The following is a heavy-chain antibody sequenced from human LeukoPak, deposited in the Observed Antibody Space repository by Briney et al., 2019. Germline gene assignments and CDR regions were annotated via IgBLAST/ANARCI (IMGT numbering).Heavy chain of an antibody. CDR3: ARDGTIGYCSSTSCFHGPYDAFDI. V-gene: IGHV3-30*04. J-gene: IGHJ3*02. CDR1: GFTFSSYA. CDR2: ISYDGSNK. D-gene: IGHD2-2*01. Sequence: GGSLRLSCAASGFTFSSYAMHWVRQAPGKGLEWVAVISYDGSNKYYADSVKGRFTISRDNSKNTLYLQMNSLRAEDTAVYYCARDGTIGYCSSTSCFHGPYDAFDIWGQGTMVTVSS.